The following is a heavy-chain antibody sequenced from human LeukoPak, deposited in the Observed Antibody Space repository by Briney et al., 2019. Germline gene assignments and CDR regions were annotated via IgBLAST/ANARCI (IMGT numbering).Heavy chain of an antibody. CDR1: GFTFSSYA. D-gene: IGHD6-13*01. Sequence: GGSLRLSCAASGFTFSSYAMTWVRQAPGKGLEWVSGISAGAGTYYADSVTGRFTVPRDNSKNILYLQMNSLRAEDTAVYYCAKEPRYSSSWYGDYWGQGTLVTVSS. CDR3: AKEPRYSSSWYGDY. CDR2: ISAGAGT. V-gene: IGHV3-23*01. J-gene: IGHJ4*02.